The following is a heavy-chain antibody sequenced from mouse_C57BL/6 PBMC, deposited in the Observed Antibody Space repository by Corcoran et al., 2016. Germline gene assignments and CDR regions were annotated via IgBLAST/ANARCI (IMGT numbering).Heavy chain of an antibody. D-gene: IGHD2-5*01. CDR2: INTYSGVP. Sequence: QIQLVQSGPELTKPGETVKISCKASGYTFTTYGMRWVKQAPGKGLKWMGWINTYSGVPTYADDFKGRFAFSLETSASTAYLQSNNLKNEDTATYFCARPAYYSNYGGYFDYWGQGTTLTVSS. J-gene: IGHJ2*01. CDR3: ARPAYYSNYGGYFDY. V-gene: IGHV9-3*01. CDR1: GYTFTTYG.